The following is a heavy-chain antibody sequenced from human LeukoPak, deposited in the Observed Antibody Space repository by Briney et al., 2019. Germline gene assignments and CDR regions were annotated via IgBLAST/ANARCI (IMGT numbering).Heavy chain of an antibody. CDR3: VKGPKGYYGMDV. V-gene: IGHV3-64D*06. J-gene: IGHJ6*04. CDR2: ISSNGGST. Sequence: PGGSLRLSCSASGFTFSNYAMHWVRQAPGKGLEYVSAISSNGGSTYYADSVKGRFTISRDNSKNTLYLQMSSLRAEDTAVYYCVKGPKGYYGMDVWGKGTTATVSS. CDR1: GFTFSNYA.